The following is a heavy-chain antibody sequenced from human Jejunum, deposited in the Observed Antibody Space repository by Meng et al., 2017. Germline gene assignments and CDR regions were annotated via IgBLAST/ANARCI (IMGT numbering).Heavy chain of an antibody. CDR2: IFYSGTT. Sequence: RNLEGSVPGLVQPSATLSLTCALSGGSLSTAGYYWGGIGQAPGKGLGWIGSIFYSGTTYYNPSLKSRVTISIDTSKNQFSLKMNSVTAADTAVYYCARDTAGFGPWGQGTLVTVSS. CDR3: ARDTAGFGP. CDR1: GGSLSTAGYY. J-gene: IGHJ5*02. D-gene: IGHD6-13*01. V-gene: IGHV4-39*07.